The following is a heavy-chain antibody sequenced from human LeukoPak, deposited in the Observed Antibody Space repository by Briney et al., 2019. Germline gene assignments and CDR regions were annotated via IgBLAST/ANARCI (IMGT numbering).Heavy chain of an antibody. V-gene: IGHV1-69*13. CDR1: GGTFSSYA. D-gene: IGHD3-16*01. CDR3: ARAQYYDYVWGSYYWFDP. J-gene: IGHJ5*02. Sequence: GASVKVSCKASGGTFSSYAISWVRQAPGQGLEWVGGIIPIFGTANYAQKFQGRVTITADESTSTAYMELSSLRSEDTAVYYCARAQYYDYVWGSYYWFDPWGQGTLVTVSS. CDR2: IIPIFGTA.